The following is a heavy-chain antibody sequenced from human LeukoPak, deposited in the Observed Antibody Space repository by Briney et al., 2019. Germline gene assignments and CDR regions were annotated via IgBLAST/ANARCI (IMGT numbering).Heavy chain of an antibody. V-gene: IGHV3-53*01. CDR1: GFTVSSNY. Sequence: GGSLRLSCAASGFTVSSNYMSWVRQAPGKGLEWVSVIYSGGSTYYADSVKGRFTISRDNSKNTLFLQMHSLRAEDTAVYYCARSHLYPAGLGFPGWGQGTLVTVSS. J-gene: IGHJ4*02. CDR2: IYSGGST. CDR3: ARSHLYPAGLGFPG. D-gene: IGHD2-2*01.